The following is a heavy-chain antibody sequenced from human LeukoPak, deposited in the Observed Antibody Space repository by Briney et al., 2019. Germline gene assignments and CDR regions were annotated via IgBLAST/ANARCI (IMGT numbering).Heavy chain of an antibody. J-gene: IGHJ3*02. CDR3: ARQIVVVPAAIGDAFDI. V-gene: IGHV4-39*01. CDR1: GGSISSSSYY. Sequence: PSETLSLTCTVSGGSISSSSYYWGWIRQPPGEGLEWIGSIYYSGSTYYNPSLKSRVTISVDTSKNQFSLKLGSVTAADTAVYYCARQIVVVPAAIGDAFDIWGQGTMVTVSS. CDR2: IYYSGST. D-gene: IGHD2-2*02.